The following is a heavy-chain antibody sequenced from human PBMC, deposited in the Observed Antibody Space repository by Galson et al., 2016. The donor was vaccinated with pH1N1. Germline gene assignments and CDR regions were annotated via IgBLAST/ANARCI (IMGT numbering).Heavy chain of an antibody. J-gene: IGHJ4*02. V-gene: IGHV3-11*01. D-gene: IGHD4-17*01. CDR1: GFSFSGRS. Sequence: SLRLSCAASGFSFSGRSMSWIRQAPGKGLEWIAYINYSGRDTYYGDSVRGRFTISRDNAKNSMYLQMNSLRAEDTAVYYCTRCYYGDYVGIDYWGQGTVVTVSS. CDR2: INYSGRDT. CDR3: TRCYYGDYVGIDY.